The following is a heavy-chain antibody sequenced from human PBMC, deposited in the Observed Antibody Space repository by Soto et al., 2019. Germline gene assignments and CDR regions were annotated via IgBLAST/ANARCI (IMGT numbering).Heavy chain of an antibody. CDR2: INPNSGGT. Sequence: ASVKVSCKASGYTFTGYYMHCVLQAPGQGLDWMGWINPNSGGTNYAQKFQGWVTMTRDTSISTAYMELSRLRSDDTAVYYCAISRRKDYYYGMDVWGQGTTVTVSS. V-gene: IGHV1-2*04. J-gene: IGHJ6*02. CDR1: GYTFTGYY. D-gene: IGHD2-2*01. CDR3: AISRRKDYYYGMDV.